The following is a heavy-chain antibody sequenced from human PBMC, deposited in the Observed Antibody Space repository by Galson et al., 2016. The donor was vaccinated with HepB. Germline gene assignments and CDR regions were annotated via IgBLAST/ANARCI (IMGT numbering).Heavy chain of an antibody. Sequence: SLRLSCAASGFIFSSYSMNWVRQAPGKGLEWVSYISRSTPTIYYADSVKGRFTVSRDNAKNSLYLQMNNLRDEDTAVYYCARDPHALDFWGQGILVTVSS. CDR3: ARDPHALDF. CDR2: ISRSTPTI. V-gene: IGHV3-48*02. J-gene: IGHJ4*02. CDR1: GFIFSSYS.